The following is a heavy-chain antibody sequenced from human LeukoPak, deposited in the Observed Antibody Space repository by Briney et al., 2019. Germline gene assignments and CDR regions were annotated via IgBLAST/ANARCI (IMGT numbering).Heavy chain of an antibody. Sequence: SQTLSLTCTVSGGSISSGDYYWSWIRQPPGKGLEWIGYIYYSGSTYYNPSLKSRVTISVDTSKNQFSLKLSSVTAADTAVYYCTRVDYSNYVDFDYWGQGTLVTVSS. D-gene: IGHD4-11*01. J-gene: IGHJ4*02. CDR2: IYYSGST. CDR3: TRVDYSNYVDFDY. V-gene: IGHV4-30-4*01. CDR1: GGSISSGDYY.